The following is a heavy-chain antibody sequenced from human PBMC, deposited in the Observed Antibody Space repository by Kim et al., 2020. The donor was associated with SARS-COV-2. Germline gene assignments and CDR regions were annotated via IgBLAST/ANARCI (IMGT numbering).Heavy chain of an antibody. CDR3: ARVGIAVAGTHYYYYYGMDV. D-gene: IGHD6-19*01. CDR2: IIPIFGTA. Sequence: SVKVSCKASGGTFSSYAISWVRQAPGQGLEWMGGIIPIFGTANYAQKFQGRVTITADESTSTAYMELSSLRSEDTAVYYCARVGIAVAGTHYYYYYGMDVWGQGTTVTVSS. J-gene: IGHJ6*02. V-gene: IGHV1-69*13. CDR1: GGTFSSYA.